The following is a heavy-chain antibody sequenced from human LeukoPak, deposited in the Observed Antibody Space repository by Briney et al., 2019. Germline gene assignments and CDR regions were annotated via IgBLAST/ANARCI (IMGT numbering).Heavy chain of an antibody. CDR2: IKQDGSEK. V-gene: IGHV3-7*01. D-gene: IGHD2-15*01. CDR3: ARDKVVGATHLDY. CDR1: GFTFSNYE. Sequence: GGSLRLSCAASGFTFSNYEMNWVRQAPGKGLEWVANIKQDGSEKYYVDSVKGRFTISRDKAKNSLYLQMNSMRAEDTAVYYCARDKVVGATHLDYWGQGTLVTVSS. J-gene: IGHJ4*02.